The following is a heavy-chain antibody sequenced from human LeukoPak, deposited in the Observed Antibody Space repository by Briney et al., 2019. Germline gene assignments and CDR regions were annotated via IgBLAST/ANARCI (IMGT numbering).Heavy chain of an antibody. CDR3: ATMIVVVKPEFSSYYFDY. D-gene: IGHD3-22*01. CDR1: GYSISSGYY. J-gene: IGHJ4*02. Sequence: SETLSLTYTVSGYSISSGYYWGWIRQPPGKGLEWIGSIYHSGSTYYNPSLKSRVTISVDTSKNQFSLKLSSVTAADTAVYYCATMIVVVKPEFSSYYFDYWGQGTLVTVSS. CDR2: IYHSGST. V-gene: IGHV4-38-2*02.